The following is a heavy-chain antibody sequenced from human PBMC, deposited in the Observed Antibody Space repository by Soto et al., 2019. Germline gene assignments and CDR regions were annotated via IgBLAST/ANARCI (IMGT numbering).Heavy chain of an antibody. J-gene: IGHJ6*02. V-gene: IGHV3-53*01. CDR3: ARDRGGHYYYYYGMDV. Sequence: PGGSLRLSCAASGLTVSSNDMSWVLQAPGKGLEWVSVIYSGGSTYYADSVKGRFTISRDNSKNTLYLQMNSLRAEDTAVYYCARDRGGHYYYYYGMDVWGQGTTVTVSS. CDR2: IYSGGST. D-gene: IGHD3-16*01. CDR1: GLTVSSND.